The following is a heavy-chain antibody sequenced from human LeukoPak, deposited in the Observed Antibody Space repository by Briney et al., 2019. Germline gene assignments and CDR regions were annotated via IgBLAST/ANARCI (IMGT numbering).Heavy chain of an antibody. V-gene: IGHV1-69*13. CDR2: IIPIFGTA. CDR3: ARGGSGRPDAFDI. D-gene: IGHD3-10*01. J-gene: IGHJ3*02. Sequence: ASVKASCKASGGTFSSYAISWVRQAPGQGLEWMGGIIPIFGTANYAQKFQGRVTITADESTSTAYMELSSLRSEDTAVYYCARGGSGRPDAFDIWGQGTMVTVSS. CDR1: GGTFSSYA.